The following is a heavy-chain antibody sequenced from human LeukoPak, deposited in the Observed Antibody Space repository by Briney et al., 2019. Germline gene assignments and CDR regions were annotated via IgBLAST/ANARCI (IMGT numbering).Heavy chain of an antibody. CDR2: IGTAGDT. D-gene: IGHD6-13*01. J-gene: IGHJ4*02. Sequence: GGSLRLSCAASGFTFSSYDMHWVRQATGKGLEWVSAIGTAGDTYYPGSVKGRFTISRDNSKNTLYLQMNSLRAEDTAVYYCAKPIAAAGIGDWGQGTLVTVSS. CDR1: GFTFSSYD. V-gene: IGHV3-13*01. CDR3: AKPIAAAGIGD.